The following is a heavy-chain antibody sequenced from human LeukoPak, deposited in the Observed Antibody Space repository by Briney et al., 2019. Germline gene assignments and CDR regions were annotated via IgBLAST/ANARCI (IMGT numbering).Heavy chain of an antibody. CDR1: GFSFGHYV. CDR2: INHDATDI. V-gene: IGHV3-74*01. J-gene: IGHJ2*01. Sequence: GGSLRLSCAASGFSFGHYVMHWVRQAPGKGLVWVSRINHDATDIIYADSVKGRFTVSRDNAKNMLYLQMDSLRVEDTAVYYCARDLNWELGSWGRGALVIVSS. CDR3: ARDLNWELGS. D-gene: IGHD3-10*01.